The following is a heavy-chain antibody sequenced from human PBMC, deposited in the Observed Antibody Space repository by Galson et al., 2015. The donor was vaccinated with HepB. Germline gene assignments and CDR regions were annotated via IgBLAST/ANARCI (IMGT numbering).Heavy chain of an antibody. CDR2: IWKDGSNK. D-gene: IGHD2-21*01. Sequence: SLRLSCAASGFSFSNYGMHWVRQAPGKGLEWVALIWKDGSNKSFSDSVKGRFTISRDNSKKTLYLQMNSLRAEDTAVYYCARDLRPHCGTRCYLTFDYWGQGILVTVSS. V-gene: IGHV3-33*08. J-gene: IGHJ4*02. CDR3: ARDLRPHCGTRCYLTFDY. CDR1: GFSFSNYG.